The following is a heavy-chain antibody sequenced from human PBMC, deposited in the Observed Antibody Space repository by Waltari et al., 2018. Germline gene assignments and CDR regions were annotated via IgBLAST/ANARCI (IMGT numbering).Heavy chain of an antibody. CDR1: GFPFISLG. CDR2: ISYDGSDK. D-gene: IGHD6-19*01. V-gene: IGHV3-30*18. CDR3: AKDVDSSGWLALDY. J-gene: IGHJ4*02. Sequence: QVQLVESGGGVVQPGRSLRLSCAASGFPFISLGMHWVRQAPGKGLEWVAVISYDGSDKDSADSVKGRFTISRDNSKNTLYLQMNSLRVEDTAVYYCAKDVDSSGWLALDYWGQGTLVTVSS.